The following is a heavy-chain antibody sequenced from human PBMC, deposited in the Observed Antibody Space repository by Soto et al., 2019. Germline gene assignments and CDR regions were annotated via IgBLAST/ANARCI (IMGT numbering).Heavy chain of an antibody. D-gene: IGHD3-10*01. J-gene: IGHJ4*02. CDR3: ARGSTDSYPGSRIFDF. CDR1: GFTFSSYA. Sequence: PGGSLRLSCAASGFTFSSYAMHWVRQAPGKGLEYVSAISSNGGSTYYADSVKGRFTISRDNSKNTLYLQMGSLRAEDMAVYYCARGSTDSYPGSRIFDFWCWGTLVTVSS. CDR2: ISSNGGST. V-gene: IGHV3-64*02.